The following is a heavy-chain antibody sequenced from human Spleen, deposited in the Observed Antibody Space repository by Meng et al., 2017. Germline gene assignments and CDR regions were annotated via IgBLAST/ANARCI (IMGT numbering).Heavy chain of an antibody. V-gene: IGHV3-9*01. Sequence: SLKISCAASGFTFDDYDMHWVRQAPGKGLEWVSGITWNSETIGYADSVKGRFTISRDNAKNSLYLQMNSLRAEDTAVYYCARMVYYGSGGPRMGVWGQGTMVTVSS. J-gene: IGHJ6*02. CDR2: ITWNSETI. CDR3: ARMVYYGSGGPRMGV. D-gene: IGHD3-10*01. CDR1: GFTFDDYD.